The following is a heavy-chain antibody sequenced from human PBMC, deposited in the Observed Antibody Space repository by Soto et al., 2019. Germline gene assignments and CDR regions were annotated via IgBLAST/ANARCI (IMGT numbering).Heavy chain of an antibody. CDR3: AREGEAGTHPIYFDY. CDR2: IWYDGSNK. J-gene: IGHJ4*02. D-gene: IGHD6-13*01. V-gene: IGHV3-33*01. CDR1: GFTFSSYG. Sequence: QVQLVESGGGVVQPGRSLRLSCAASGFTFSSYGMHWVRQAPGKGLEWVAVIWYDGSNKYYADSVKGRFTISRDNSKNTLYLQMNSLRAEDTAVYYCAREGEAGTHPIYFDYWGQGTLVTVSS.